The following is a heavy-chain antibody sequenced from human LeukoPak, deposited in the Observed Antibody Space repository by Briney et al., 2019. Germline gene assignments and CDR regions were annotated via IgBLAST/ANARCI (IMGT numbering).Heavy chain of an antibody. CDR2: ISYDGSNK. Sequence: GRSLRLSCAASGFTLSSYGMHWVRQAPGKGLEWVAVISYDGSNKYYADSVKGRFTISRDNSKNTLYLQMNSLRAEDKGLYFCAKDRRGFGELLGPFDYWGQGTLVTVSS. CDR1: GFTLSSYG. CDR3: AKDRRGFGELLGPFDY. J-gene: IGHJ4*02. D-gene: IGHD3-10*01. V-gene: IGHV3-30*18.